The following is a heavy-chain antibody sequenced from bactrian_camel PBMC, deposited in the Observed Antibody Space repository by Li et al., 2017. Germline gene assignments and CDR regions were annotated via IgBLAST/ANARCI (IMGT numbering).Heavy chain of an antibody. CDR1: GFTFSSYC. J-gene: IGHJ4*01. Sequence: VQLVESGGGLVQPGGSLRLSCAASGFTFSSYCMGWFRQAPGKEREGVASIGDDGVTTYADSVKGRFTISRDNAKNTLYLQMNNLKIEDTAMYCCGTGRWGRDRRGQGTQVTVS. V-gene: IGHV3S44*01. D-gene: IGHD1*01. CDR2: SIGDDGVT.